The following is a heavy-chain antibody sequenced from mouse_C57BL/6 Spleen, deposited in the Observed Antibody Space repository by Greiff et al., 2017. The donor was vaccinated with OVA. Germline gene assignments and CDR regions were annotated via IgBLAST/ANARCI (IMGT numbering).Heavy chain of an antibody. CDR3: AREGTPVRYFDV. D-gene: IGHD2-13*01. V-gene: IGHV1-52*01. CDR2: IDPSDSET. J-gene: IGHJ1*03. CDR1: GYTFTSYW. Sequence: QVQLQQPGAELVRPGSSVKLSCKASGYTFTSYWMHWVKQRPIQGLEWIGNIDPSDSETHYNQKFKDKATLTVDKSSSTAYMQLSSRTSEDSAVYYCAREGTPVRYFDVWGTGTTVTVSA.